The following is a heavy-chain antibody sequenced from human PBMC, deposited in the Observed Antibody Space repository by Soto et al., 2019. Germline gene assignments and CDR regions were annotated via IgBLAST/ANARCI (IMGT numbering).Heavy chain of an antibody. V-gene: IGHV3-23*01. Sequence: GGSLRLSCVGSGFTFSSYAMSWVRQAPGKGLEWVSAISGSGDSTYYADSVKGRFTISRDNSKNTLYLQMNSLRAEDTAVYYCASLYYYDSSGYLDYFDYWGQGTLVTVSS. CDR2: ISGSGDST. D-gene: IGHD3-22*01. J-gene: IGHJ4*02. CDR3: ASLYYYDSSGYLDYFDY. CDR1: GFTFSSYA.